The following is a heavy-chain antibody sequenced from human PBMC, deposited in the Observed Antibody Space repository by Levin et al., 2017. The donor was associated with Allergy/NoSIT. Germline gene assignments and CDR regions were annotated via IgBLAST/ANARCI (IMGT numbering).Heavy chain of an antibody. CDR1: AFTFSTYT. V-gene: IGHV3-21*01. CDR2: ISSSSDYI. Sequence: GGSLRLSCAASAFTFSTYTMNWVRQAPGKGLEWVSSISSSSDYIYYADSVKGRFTISRDNAKNSLYLQMNSLRAEDTAVYYCARGFYYDNSGCFYFDYGGQGSLVTVSS. CDR3: ARGFYYDNSGCFYFDY. D-gene: IGHD3-22*01. J-gene: IGHJ4*02.